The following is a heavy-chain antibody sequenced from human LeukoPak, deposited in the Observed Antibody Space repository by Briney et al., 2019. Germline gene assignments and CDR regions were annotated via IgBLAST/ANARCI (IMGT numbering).Heavy chain of an antibody. Sequence: GGSLRLSCAASGSTFGNYAMNWVRQAPGRGLEWVSSISDSGDNTYYADSVKGRFTISRDNSKNTLYLQMNSLRAEDTAAYYCAKDTSITWYYFDHWGQGTLVTVSS. V-gene: IGHV3-23*01. CDR2: ISDSGDNT. D-gene: IGHD6-13*01. CDR1: GSTFGNYA. J-gene: IGHJ4*02. CDR3: AKDTSITWYYFDH.